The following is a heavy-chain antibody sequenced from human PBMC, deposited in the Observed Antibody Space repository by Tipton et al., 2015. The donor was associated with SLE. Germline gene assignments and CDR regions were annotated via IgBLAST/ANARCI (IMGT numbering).Heavy chain of an antibody. CDR1: GGSISSSSYY. D-gene: IGHD6-13*01. Sequence: LRLSCTVSGGSISSSSYYWGWIRQPPGKGLEWIGSIYYSGSTYYNPSLKSRVTISVDTSKNQFSLKLSSVTAADTAVYYCARGLGSRGDYWGQGTLVTASS. CDR3: ARGLGSRGDY. V-gene: IGHV4-39*01. J-gene: IGHJ4*02. CDR2: IYYSGST.